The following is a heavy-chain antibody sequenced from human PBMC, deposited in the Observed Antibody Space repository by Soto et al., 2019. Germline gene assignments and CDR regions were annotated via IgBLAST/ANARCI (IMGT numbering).Heavy chain of an antibody. D-gene: IGHD5-18*01. Sequence: KPSETLSLTCTVSGGSISSYYWSWIRQPPGKGLEWIGYIYYSGSTNYNPSLKSRVAISVDTSKNQFSLKLSSVTAADTAVYYCARVIPWIQLSFDPWGQGTLVTVSS. CDR3: ARVIPWIQLSFDP. CDR1: GGSISSYY. J-gene: IGHJ5*02. V-gene: IGHV4-59*01. CDR2: IYYSGST.